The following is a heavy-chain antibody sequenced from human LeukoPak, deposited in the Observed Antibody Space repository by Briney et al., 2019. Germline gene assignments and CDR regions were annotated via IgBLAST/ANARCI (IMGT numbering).Heavy chain of an antibody. J-gene: IGHJ4*02. CDR1: GGSISSSSYY. Sequence: SETLSLTCTVSGGSISSSSYYWGWIRQPPGKGLEWIGSIYYSGSTYYNPSLKSRVTISVDTSKNQFSLKLSSVTAADTAVYYCARDTAMIVGGGSDYWGQGTLVTVSA. V-gene: IGHV4-39*07. D-gene: IGHD3-22*01. CDR2: IYYSGST. CDR3: ARDTAMIVGGGSDY.